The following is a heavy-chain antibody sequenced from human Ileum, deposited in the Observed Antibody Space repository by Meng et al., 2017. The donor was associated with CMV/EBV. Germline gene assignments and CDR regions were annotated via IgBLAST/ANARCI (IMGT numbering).Heavy chain of an antibody. CDR2: TYAIGST. CDR1: GDSIRSGSYF. CDR3: ARRVHGRFCPTTTCYPVDF. D-gene: IGHD2-2*01. V-gene: IGHV4-39*07. J-gene: IGHJ4*02. Sequence: SETWSPTFPPPGDSIRSGSYFWGLIRHPPGKGLEWIGNTYAIGSTYYNPSLRSRVSISVDTSKDQFSLKLNSVTAADTAVYYCARRVHGRFCPTTTCYPVDFWGQGTLVTVSS.